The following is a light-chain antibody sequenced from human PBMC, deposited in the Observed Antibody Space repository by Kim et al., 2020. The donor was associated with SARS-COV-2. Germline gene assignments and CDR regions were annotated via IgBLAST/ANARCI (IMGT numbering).Light chain of an antibody. J-gene: IGKJ1*01. V-gene: IGKV3-11*01. Sequence: PGERVTLSCRASQSVSSYLAWYQQKPGQAPRLLIYEASNRATGIPARFSGSGSGTDFTLTINNLEPEDFAVYYCQHRSNWPWTFGQGTKVDI. CDR3: QHRSNWPWT. CDR2: EAS. CDR1: QSVSSY.